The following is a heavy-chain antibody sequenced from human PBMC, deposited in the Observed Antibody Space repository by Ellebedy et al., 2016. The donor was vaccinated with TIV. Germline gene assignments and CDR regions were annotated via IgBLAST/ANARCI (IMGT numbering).Heavy chain of an antibody. CDR3: ARDLGGTGQCDY. J-gene: IGHJ4*02. D-gene: IGHD1-26*01. CDR2: INPSGGFT. Sequence: ASVKVSCKASGFLFTAFHIYWLRQAPGQGLEWVGLINPSGGFTNVAEKYQGRVTMTRDTSTSTVYMELSSLRSDDTAVYYCARDLGGTGQCDYWGQGTLVTVSS. CDR1: GFLFTAFH. V-gene: IGHV1-46*01.